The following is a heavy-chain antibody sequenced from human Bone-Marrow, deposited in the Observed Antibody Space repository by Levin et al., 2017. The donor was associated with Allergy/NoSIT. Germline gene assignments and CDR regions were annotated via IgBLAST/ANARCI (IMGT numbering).Heavy chain of an antibody. CDR1: GFTFSSYE. D-gene: IGHD3-3*01. V-gene: IGHV3-48*03. J-gene: IGHJ6*03. Sequence: GGSLRLSCAASGFTFSSYEMNWVRQAPGKGLEWVSYISSSGSTIYYADSVKGRFTISRDNAKNSLYLQMNSLRAEDTAVYYCARVGSDYDFWSGLTYYYYYMDVWGKGTTVTVSS. CDR2: ISSSGSTI. CDR3: ARVGSDYDFWSGLTYYYYYMDV.